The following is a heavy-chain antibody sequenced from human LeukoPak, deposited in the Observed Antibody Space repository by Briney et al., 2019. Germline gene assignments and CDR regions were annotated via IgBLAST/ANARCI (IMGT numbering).Heavy chain of an antibody. CDR1: GFTFSSYE. D-gene: IGHD3-10*02. J-gene: IGHJ6*04. CDR2: ISSSGSTI. Sequence: PRGSLLLSCAASGFTFSSYEMNWVRQAPGKGLEWVSYISSSGSTIYYADSVKGRFTISRDNAKNSLYLQMNSLRAEDTAVYYCAELGITMIGGVWGKGTTVTISS. CDR3: AELGITMIGGV. V-gene: IGHV3-48*03.